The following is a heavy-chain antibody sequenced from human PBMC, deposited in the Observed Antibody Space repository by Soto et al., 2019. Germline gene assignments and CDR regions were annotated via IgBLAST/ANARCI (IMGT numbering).Heavy chain of an antibody. D-gene: IGHD6-19*01. CDR2: INHSGST. Sequence: QVQLQQWGAGLLKPSETLSLTCAVYGGSFSGYYWSWIRQPPGKGLEWIGEINHSGSTNYNPSLKSRVTISVDTSKNQCSLKLSSVTAADTAVYYCARALYSSGWYYAFDIWGQGTMVTVSS. J-gene: IGHJ3*02. V-gene: IGHV4-34*01. CDR1: GGSFSGYY. CDR3: ARALYSSGWYYAFDI.